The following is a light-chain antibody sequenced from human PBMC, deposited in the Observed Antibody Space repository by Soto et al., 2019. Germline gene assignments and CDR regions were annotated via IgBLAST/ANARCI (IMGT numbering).Light chain of an antibody. J-gene: IGLJ1*01. CDR2: DVY. CDR1: RTDGDGHDY. CDR3: TSYTASSPFYV. Sequence: QSYLTQPASVSGSPGQSIAISCIGVRTDGDGHDYVSWYQQHPGQAPQLIIYDVYNRPSGVSDRFSGSKSGNTASLVISGLQAEYVADYFCTSYTASSPFYVFGAGTKVTVL. V-gene: IGLV2-14*03.